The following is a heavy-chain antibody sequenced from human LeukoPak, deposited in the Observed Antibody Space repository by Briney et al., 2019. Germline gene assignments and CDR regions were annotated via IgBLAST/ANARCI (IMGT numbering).Heavy chain of an antibody. CDR2: IDTNTGNP. V-gene: IGHV7-4-1*02. J-gene: IGHJ6*03. CDR3: ARRSMVQHMDV. D-gene: IGHD3-10*01. Sequence: ASVKVSCKASGYTFTNHSINWVRQAPGQGLQYMGWIDTNTGNPTYAQAFTGRIVFSLDTSVSTAYLQIRSLKADDTAVYFCARRSMVQHMDVWGKGTTVIVSS. CDR1: GYTFTNHS.